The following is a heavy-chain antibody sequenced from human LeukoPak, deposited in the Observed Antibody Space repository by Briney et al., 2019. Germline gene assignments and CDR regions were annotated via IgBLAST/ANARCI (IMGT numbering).Heavy chain of an antibody. D-gene: IGHD7-27*01. CDR1: EGAIAGYS. Sequence: NPSETLSLTCTVSEGAIAGYSCSWIRQPPGKGLEWIGYIYYSGSTNYNPSLKSRVTISVDTSKNQFSLKLSSVTAADTAVYYCARDNWEFRNWFDPWGQGTLVTVSS. J-gene: IGHJ5*02. CDR3: ARDNWEFRNWFDP. V-gene: IGHV4-59*01. CDR2: IYYSGST.